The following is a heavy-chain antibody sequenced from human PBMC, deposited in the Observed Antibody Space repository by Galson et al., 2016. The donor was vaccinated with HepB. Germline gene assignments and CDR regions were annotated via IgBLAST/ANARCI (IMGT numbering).Heavy chain of an antibody. Sequence: SLRLSCAASGFTFSDYYMSWIRQAPGKGLEWVSYISGSGSTLYFADSVKGRFTISRDNAKNSLYLHMNSLRAEDTAMYYCARGGYDMAGYYYYGMDVWGQGTTVTVSS. CDR3: ARGGYDMAGYYYYGMDV. J-gene: IGHJ6*02. D-gene: IGHD5-12*01. CDR1: GFTFSDYY. V-gene: IGHV3-11*01. CDR2: ISGSGSTL.